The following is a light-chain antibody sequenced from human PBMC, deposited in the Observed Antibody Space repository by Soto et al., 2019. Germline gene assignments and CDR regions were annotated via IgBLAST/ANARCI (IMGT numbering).Light chain of an antibody. CDR1: QSVSSN. CDR3: QQYNNWPGRT. CDR2: GAS. J-gene: IGKJ1*01. Sequence: EIVMTQSPATLSVSPGERATLSCRASQSVSSNLAWYQQQPGQAPRLLIYGASTRATGIPARFSGSGSGTEFTLTISSLQSEDFAVYYCQQYNNWPGRTFGQGTKVEIK. V-gene: IGKV3-15*01.